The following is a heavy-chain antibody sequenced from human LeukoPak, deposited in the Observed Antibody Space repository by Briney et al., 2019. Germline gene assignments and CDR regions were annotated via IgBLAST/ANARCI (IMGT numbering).Heavy chain of an antibody. CDR3: ARGDYYGSGSHY. J-gene: IGHJ4*02. D-gene: IGHD3-10*01. Sequence: ASVKVSCKASGYTFTSYAMNWVRQAPGQGLEWMGGIIPIFGTANYAQKFQGRVTITADESTSTAYMELSSLRSEDTAVYYCARGDYYGSGSHYWGQGTLVTVSS. CDR1: GYTFTSYA. V-gene: IGHV1-69*13. CDR2: IIPIFGTA.